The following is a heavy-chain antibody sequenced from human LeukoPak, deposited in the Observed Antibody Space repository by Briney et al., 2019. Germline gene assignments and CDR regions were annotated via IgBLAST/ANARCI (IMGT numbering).Heavy chain of an antibody. CDR2: INEHGSIT. D-gene: IGHD3-22*01. CDR1: GFTFSSYW. Sequence: PGGSLRLSCAASGFTFSSYWMHWVRQVPGKGLVWVARINEHGSITDYADSVKDRFTVSRDNAWNTLYLQMNSLRAEDTAVYYCAGGLSDYYYTVGYWGQGTLVTVSS. V-gene: IGHV3-74*01. CDR3: AGGLSDYYYTVGY. J-gene: IGHJ4*02.